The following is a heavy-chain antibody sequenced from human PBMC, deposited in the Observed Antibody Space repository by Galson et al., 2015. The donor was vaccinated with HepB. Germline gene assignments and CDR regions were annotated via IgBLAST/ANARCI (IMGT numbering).Heavy chain of an antibody. Sequence: QVQLQESGPGLVKPSETLSLTCTVSGGSISSYYWSWIRQPPGKGLEWIGYIYYSGSTNYNPSLKSQVTISVDTSKNQFSLKLSSVTAADTAVYYCARSYGRGFYYFDYWGQGTLVTVSS. CDR2: IYYSGST. CDR3: ARSYGRGFYYFDY. J-gene: IGHJ4*02. D-gene: IGHD1-26*01. CDR1: GGSISSYY. V-gene: IGHV4-59*01.